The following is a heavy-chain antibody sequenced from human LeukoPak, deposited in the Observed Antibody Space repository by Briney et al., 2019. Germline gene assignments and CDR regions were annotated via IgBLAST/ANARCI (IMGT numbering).Heavy chain of an antibody. CDR2: INNNGGST. D-gene: IGHD3-10*01. CDR3: ARGPDYYGSGSYYAPLDY. CDR1: GFTFSSYA. J-gene: IGHJ4*02. V-gene: IGHV3-64*01. Sequence: PGGSLRLSCAASGFTFSSYAMHWVRQAPGKGLEYVSAINNNGGSTFYANSVKGRFTISRDNSKNTLYLQMGSLRAEDMAVYYCARGPDYYGSGSYYAPLDYWGQGTLVTVSS.